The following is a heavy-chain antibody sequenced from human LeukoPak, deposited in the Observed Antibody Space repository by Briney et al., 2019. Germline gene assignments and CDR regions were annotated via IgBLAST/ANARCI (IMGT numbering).Heavy chain of an antibody. CDR2: IIPIFGTA. CDR3: ARIGTGTTWNYFNY. Sequence: SVKVSCNASGGTFSSYAMSWVRQAPGQGLEWMGGIIPIFGTANYAQKFQGRVTITTYESTSTAYMELSSLRSEDTAVYYCARIGTGTTWNYFNYWGPGTLVTVSS. V-gene: IGHV1-69*05. D-gene: IGHD1-1*01. J-gene: IGHJ4*02. CDR1: GGTFSSYA.